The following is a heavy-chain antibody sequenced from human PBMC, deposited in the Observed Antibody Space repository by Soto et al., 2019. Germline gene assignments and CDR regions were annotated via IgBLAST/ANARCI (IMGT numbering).Heavy chain of an antibody. CDR2: IRIKAYGETT. V-gene: IGHV3-49*03. CDR3: TRCRHLPPHYFDS. Sequence: GGSLRLSCTASGFTFGDYAMSWFRQAPGKGLERVSFIRIKAYGETTEYAASVKGRFTISRDDSKSIVYLQVNSLKTEYSAVYYCTRCRHLPPHYFDSWGQGTLVTVSS. CDR1: GFTFGDYA. D-gene: IGHD4-17*01. J-gene: IGHJ4*02.